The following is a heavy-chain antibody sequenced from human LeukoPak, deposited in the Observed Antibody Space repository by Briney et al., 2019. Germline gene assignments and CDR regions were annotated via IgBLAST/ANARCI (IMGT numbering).Heavy chain of an antibody. Sequence: GGSLRLSCAASGFTFSSYWMSWVRQAPGKGLEWVANIMQDGSEKYYVDSVKGRFTISRDNAKNSLYLQMNSLRAEDTAVYYCARDEDTAMVPHDYWGQGTLVTVSS. D-gene: IGHD5-18*01. J-gene: IGHJ4*02. CDR3: ARDEDTAMVPHDY. CDR1: GFTFSSYW. V-gene: IGHV3-7*01. CDR2: IMQDGSEK.